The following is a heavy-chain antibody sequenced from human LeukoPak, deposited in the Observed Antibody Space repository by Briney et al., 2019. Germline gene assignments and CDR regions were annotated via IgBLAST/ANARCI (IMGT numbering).Heavy chain of an antibody. CDR1: GFTFSSYW. J-gene: IGHJ3*02. CDR2: IKQDGSEK. D-gene: IGHD2-21*02. CDR3: ARAAYCGGDCVDAFDI. V-gene: IGHV3-7*01. Sequence: GGSLRLSCAASGFTFSSYWMSWVRQAPGKGLEWVANIKQDGSEKYYVDSVKGRFTISRHNAKNSLYLQMNSLRAEDTAVYYCARAAYCGGDCVDAFDIWGQGTMVTVSS.